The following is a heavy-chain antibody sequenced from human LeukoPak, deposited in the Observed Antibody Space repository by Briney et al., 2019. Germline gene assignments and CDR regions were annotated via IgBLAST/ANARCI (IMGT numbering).Heavy chain of an antibody. CDR1: GFTFSSYA. J-gene: IGHJ4*02. CDR3: AGDGVGATAIWVY. CDR2: ISYDGSNK. V-gene: IGHV3-30*04. D-gene: IGHD1-26*01. Sequence: GGSLRLSCAASGFTFSSYAMHWVRQAPGKGLEWVAVISYDGSNKYYADSVKGRFTISRDNSKNTLYLQMNSLRAEDTAVYYCAGDGVGATAIWVYWGQGTLVTVSS.